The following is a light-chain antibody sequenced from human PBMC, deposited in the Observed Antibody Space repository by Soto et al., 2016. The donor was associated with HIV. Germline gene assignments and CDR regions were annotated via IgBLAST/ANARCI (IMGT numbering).Light chain of an antibody. CDR3: QSWDSFTVGVV. CDR1: KLGDKY. Sequence: SYELTQPPSVSVSPGQTARLTCSGDKLGDKYASWYQQKPGQSPVLVIYQDSKRPSGIPDRFSGSNSGNTATLTISGTQAMDEAEYYCQSWDSFTVGVVFGGGTTLTVL. V-gene: IGLV3-1*01. CDR2: QDS. J-gene: IGLJ2*01.